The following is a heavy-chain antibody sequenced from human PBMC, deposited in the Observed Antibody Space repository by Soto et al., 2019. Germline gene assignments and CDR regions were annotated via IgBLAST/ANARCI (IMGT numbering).Heavy chain of an antibody. D-gene: IGHD2-15*01. J-gene: IGHJ5*02. CDR1: GGSISSGGFY. V-gene: IGHV4-31*03. Sequence: LSLTCTVSGGSISSGGFYWSWIRPYPGKGLEWIAYISYSGSAHYNPSLRSRVTISVDTSKNQVSLTLTSVTAADTALYYCARVGCSGGSCYGGFDPWGQGTLVTVSS. CDR2: ISYSGSA. CDR3: ARVGCSGGSCYGGFDP.